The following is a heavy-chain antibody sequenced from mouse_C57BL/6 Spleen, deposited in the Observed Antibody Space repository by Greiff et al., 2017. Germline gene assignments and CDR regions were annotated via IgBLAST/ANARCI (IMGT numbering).Heavy chain of an antibody. CDR3: ARSNRDNYPFYAMEY. Sequence: QVQLQQSGAELVRPGTSVKVSCKASGYAFTNYSIEWVKQRPGQGLEWIGVINPGSGGTNYTEKFKGKATLTADKSSNTAYMQLSSLTSEASAVYFCARSNRDNYPFYAMEYWGEGTSGTVSS. CDR1: GYAFTNYS. CDR2: INPGSGGT. J-gene: IGHJ4*01. D-gene: IGHD1-3*01. V-gene: IGHV1-54*01.